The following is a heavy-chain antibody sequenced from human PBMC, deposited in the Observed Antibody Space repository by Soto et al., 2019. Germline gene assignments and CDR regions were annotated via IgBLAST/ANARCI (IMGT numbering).Heavy chain of an antibody. CDR3: ARAMSPDDYGDYAGFDY. CDR1: GGSISSGDYY. V-gene: IGHV4-30-4*01. D-gene: IGHD4-17*01. J-gene: IGHJ4*02. Sequence: SETLSLTCTVSGGSISSGDYYWSWIRQPPGKGLEWIGYIYYSGSTYYNPSLKSRVTISVDTSKNQFSLKLSSVTAADTAVYYCARAMSPDDYGDYAGFDYWGRGTLVTVSS. CDR2: IYYSGST.